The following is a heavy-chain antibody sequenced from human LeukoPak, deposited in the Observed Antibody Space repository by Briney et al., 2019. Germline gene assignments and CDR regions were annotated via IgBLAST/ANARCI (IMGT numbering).Heavy chain of an antibody. V-gene: IGHV3-9*01. CDR3: AKGVRGGYDYYGVDV. J-gene: IGHJ6*02. CDR1: GFIFDDYA. D-gene: IGHD3-10*02. Sequence: GRSLRLSCAASGFIFDDYAMYWVRQVPGKGLEWVSGISWNSGSIGYADSVKGRVTISRDNAKNSLYLQMNSLGAEHTALYYCAKGVRGGYDYYGVDVWGQGTTVSV. CDR2: ISWNSGSI.